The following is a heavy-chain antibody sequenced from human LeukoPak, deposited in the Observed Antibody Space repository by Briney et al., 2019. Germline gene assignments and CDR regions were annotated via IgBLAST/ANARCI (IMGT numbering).Heavy chain of an antibody. D-gene: IGHD6-13*01. CDR2: IIPIFGTA. V-gene: IGHV1-69*13. CDR1: GGTFSSYA. Sequence: ASVKVSCKASGGTFSSYAISWVRQAPGQGLEWMGGIIPIFGTANYAQKFQGRVTITADESTSTAYMELSSLRSEDTAVYYCARDRGIAAAGALLDYWDQGTLVTVSS. J-gene: IGHJ4*02. CDR3: ARDRGIAAAGALLDY.